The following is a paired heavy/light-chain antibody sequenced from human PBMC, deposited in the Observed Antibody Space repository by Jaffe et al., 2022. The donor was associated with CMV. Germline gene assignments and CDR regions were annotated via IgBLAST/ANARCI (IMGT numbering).Light chain of an antibody. V-gene: IGLV7-43*01. CDR3: LLYFGSAV. Sequence: QTVVTQEPSLTVSPGGTVTLTCASSTGAVTSGYFPNWFQQKPGQPPRPLIYGTGNKYSWTPARFSGSLLGGKAALTLSGVRPEDEAEYYCLLYFGSAVFGGGTKLTVL. J-gene: IGLJ3*02. CDR2: GTG. CDR1: TGAVTSGYF.
Heavy chain of an antibody. V-gene: IGHV1-18*04. D-gene: IGHD5-18*01. CDR1: GYSFSSYG. J-gene: IGHJ4*02. CDR2: ISAYDDNT. CDR3: ARDDPVTTIQPDY. Sequence: QVQLVQSGDEVKKPGASVKVYCKASGYSFSSYGINWVRQAPGQGLEWVGWISAYDDNTNYAQKFQDRVTLTTDTSTSTAYMELRSLRSDDTAVYYCARDDPVTTIQPDYWGQGTVVTVSS.